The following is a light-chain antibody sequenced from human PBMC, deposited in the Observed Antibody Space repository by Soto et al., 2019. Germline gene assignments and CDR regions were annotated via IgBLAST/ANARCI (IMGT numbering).Light chain of an antibody. CDR1: QSVSSN. V-gene: IGKV3-15*01. J-gene: IGKJ4*01. Sequence: EIVMTQSPATLSVSPGERATLSCRASQSVSSNLAWYQQKPGQAPRLLMYGISTRATGIPASFSASKSGTEFNRNISSLQAEDCAIYYCLQPNNWPLTFGGGTKVEIK. CDR2: GIS. CDR3: LQPNNWPLT.